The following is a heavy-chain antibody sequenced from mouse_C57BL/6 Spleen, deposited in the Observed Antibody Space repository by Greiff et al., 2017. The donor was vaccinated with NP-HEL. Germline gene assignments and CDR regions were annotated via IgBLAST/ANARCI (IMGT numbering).Heavy chain of an antibody. Sequence: QVQLQQSGPELVKPGASVKLSCKASGYTFTSYDINWVKQRPGQGLEWIGWIYPRDGSTKYNEKFKGKATLTVDTSSSTAYRQLHSLTSEDSAVYVCARSRYYYGSWYFDVWGTGTTVTVSS. CDR1: GYTFTSYD. D-gene: IGHD1-1*01. CDR3: ARSRYYYGSWYFDV. CDR2: IYPRDGST. J-gene: IGHJ1*03. V-gene: IGHV1-85*01.